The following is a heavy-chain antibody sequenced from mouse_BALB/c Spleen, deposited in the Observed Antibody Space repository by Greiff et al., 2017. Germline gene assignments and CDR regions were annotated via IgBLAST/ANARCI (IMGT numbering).Heavy chain of an antibody. CDR1: GFTFSSFG. CDR2: ISSGSSTI. Sequence: DVMLVESGGGLVQPGGSRKLSCAASGFTFSSFGMHWVRQAPEKGLEWVAYISSGSSTIYYADTVKGRFTISRDNPKNTLFLQMTSLRSEDTAMYYCARSYYDYERDAMDDWGQGTSVTVSS. D-gene: IGHD2-4*01. V-gene: IGHV5-17*02. J-gene: IGHJ4*01. CDR3: ARSYYDYERDAMDD.